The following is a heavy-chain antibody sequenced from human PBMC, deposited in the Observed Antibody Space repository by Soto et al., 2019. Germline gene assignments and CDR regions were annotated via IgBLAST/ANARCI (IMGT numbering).Heavy chain of an antibody. CDR2: ISSSSTTR. J-gene: IGHJ6*02. CDR3: ARDLPPLV. V-gene: IGHV3-48*01. Sequence: DVQLEESGGGLVQPGGSLRLSCTASGFTFSIYSMNWVRQAPGKGLEWVSYISSSSTTRYYADSVKGRFTISRDNAKKSLYLQMNSLRVEDTAVYYCARDLPPLVWGQGTMVTVS. CDR1: GFTFSIYS.